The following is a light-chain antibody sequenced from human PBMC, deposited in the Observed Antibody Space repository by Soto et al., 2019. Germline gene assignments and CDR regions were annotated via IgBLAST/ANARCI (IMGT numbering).Light chain of an antibody. Sequence: DIQMTQSPSTLSASVGDRVTITCRASQSISSWLAWYQQKPGKAPKLLIYDASSLESGVPSRFSGSGSGTEFTLTISRLQPDDFANYYCQQYNSYSPFGQGTKLDIK. CDR3: QQYNSYSP. CDR2: DAS. CDR1: QSISSW. J-gene: IGKJ2*01. V-gene: IGKV1-5*01.